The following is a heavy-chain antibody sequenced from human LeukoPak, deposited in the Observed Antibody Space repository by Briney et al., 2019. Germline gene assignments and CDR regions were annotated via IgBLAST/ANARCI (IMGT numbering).Heavy chain of an antibody. V-gene: IGHV4-59*01. CDR1: GGSISSYY. J-gene: IGHJ4*02. CDR2: IYYSGST. CDR3: ARAGGHYCSSTSCYELDY. D-gene: IGHD2-2*01. Sequence: SETLSLTCTVSGGSISSYYWSWIRQPPGKGLEWIGYIYYSGSTNYNPSLKSRVTISVDTSKNQFSLKLSSVTAADTAVYYCARAGGHYCSSTSCYELDYWGQGTLVTVSS.